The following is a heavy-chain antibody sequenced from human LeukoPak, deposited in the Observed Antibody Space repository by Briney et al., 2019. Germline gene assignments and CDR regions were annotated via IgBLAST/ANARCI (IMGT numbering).Heavy chain of an antibody. D-gene: IGHD3-10*01. V-gene: IGHV7-4-1*02. Sequence: ASVKVSCKASGYTFTNYGISWVRQAPGQGLEWMGWINTNTGNPTYAQGFTGRFVFSLDTSVSTAYLQISSLKAEDTAVYYCARGTQLLWFGELPVDYWGQGTLVTVSS. J-gene: IGHJ4*02. CDR1: GYTFTNYG. CDR2: INTNTGNP. CDR3: ARGTQLLWFGELPVDY.